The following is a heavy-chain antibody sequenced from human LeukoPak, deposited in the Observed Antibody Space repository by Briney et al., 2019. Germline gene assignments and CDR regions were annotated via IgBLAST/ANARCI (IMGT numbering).Heavy chain of an antibody. J-gene: IGHJ4*02. CDR3: ASSIIVGASLGY. CDR1: GGSISSSSYY. CDR2: IYYSGST. V-gene: IGHV4-39*01. Sequence: KSSETLSLTCTVSGGSISSSSYYWGWIRQPPGKGLEWIGSIYYSGSTYYNPSLKSRVTISVDTSKNQFSLQLNSVTPEDTAVYYCASSIIVGASLGYWGQGTLVTVSS. D-gene: IGHD1-26*01.